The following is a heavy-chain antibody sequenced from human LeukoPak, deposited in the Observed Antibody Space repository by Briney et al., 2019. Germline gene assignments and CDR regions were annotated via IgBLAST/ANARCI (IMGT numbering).Heavy chain of an antibody. CDR1: GGSISSYY. CDR2: IYYSGST. Sequence: SETLSLTCTVSGGSISSYYWSWIRQPPGKGLEWIGYIYYSGSTNYNPSLKSRVTISVDTSKNQFSLKLSSVTAADTAVYYCARELRAANWFDPWGQGPLVPVSS. J-gene: IGHJ5*02. CDR3: ARELRAANWFDP. V-gene: IGHV4-59*01.